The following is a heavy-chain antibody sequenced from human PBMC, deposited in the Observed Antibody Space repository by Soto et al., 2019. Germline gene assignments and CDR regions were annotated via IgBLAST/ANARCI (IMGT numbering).Heavy chain of an antibody. CDR1: RFNFDHYG. CDR3: AKDRVGGTFYTPLAF. J-gene: IGHJ4*02. CDR2: ITYDGSFQ. D-gene: IGHD1-1*01. Sequence: PGGSLRLSCQASRFNFDHYGMHWVRQAPGKGLEWVAVITYDGSFQYYADSVKGRFTISRDNSKNTLSLHLNTLKPGDTAVYHCAKDRVGGTFYTPLAFWGQGILVTVSS. V-gene: IGHV3-30*18.